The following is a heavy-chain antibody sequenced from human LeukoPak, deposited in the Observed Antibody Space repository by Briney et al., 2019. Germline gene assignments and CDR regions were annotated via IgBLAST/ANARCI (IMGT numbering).Heavy chain of an antibody. CDR1: GGSITSNHYY. D-gene: IGHD4-23*01. CDR2: ISYGGST. CDR3: ATSPGADYGGDHWFDP. Sequence: SETLSLTCTVSGGSITSNHYYWGWIRQPPGKGLEWIGSISYGGSTHYNPSLKSRVTMSVDTSKNQFSLKLRFVTATDTAVYHCATSPGADYGGDHWFDPWGQGTLVTVSS. J-gene: IGHJ5*02. V-gene: IGHV4-39*01.